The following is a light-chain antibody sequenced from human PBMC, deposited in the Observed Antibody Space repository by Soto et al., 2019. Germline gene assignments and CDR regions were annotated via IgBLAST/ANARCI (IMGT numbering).Light chain of an antibody. J-gene: IGLJ3*02. CDR2: GNS. CDR3: QSYDSSLSGWV. CDR1: SSNIGAGYD. Sequence: QSVLTQPPSVSGAPGQRVTISCTGGSSNIGAGYDVHWYQQLPGTAPKLLIYGNSNRPSGVPDRFSGSESGTSASLAITGLQAEHEADYYCQSYDSSLSGWVFGGGTKLTVL. V-gene: IGLV1-40*01.